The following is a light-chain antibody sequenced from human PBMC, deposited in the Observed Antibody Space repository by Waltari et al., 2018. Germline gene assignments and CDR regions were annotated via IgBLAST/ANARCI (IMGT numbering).Light chain of an antibody. CDR3: ASYTRSTFTWV. CDR2: DVS. V-gene: IGLV2-14*03. Sequence: QSALTQPASVSGSTGQSITISCTANIIDVGGYNYVSWYQQHPGKVPKLMIYDVSRRPSGISNRFYGAKSGKTASLTISGLQAEDEADYYCASYTRSTFTWVFGGGTKLTVL. CDR1: IIDVGGYNY. J-gene: IGLJ3*02.